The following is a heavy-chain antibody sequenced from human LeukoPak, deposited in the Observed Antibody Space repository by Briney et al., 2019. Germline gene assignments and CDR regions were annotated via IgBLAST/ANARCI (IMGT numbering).Heavy chain of an antibody. V-gene: IGHV3-9*01. D-gene: IGHD2-2*02. CDR1: GFTFDDDA. J-gene: IGHJ4*02. CDR2: ISWNSGSI. Sequence: GGSLRLSCAASGFTFDDDAMHWVRQAPGKGLEWVSGISWNSGSIGYADSVKGRFTISRDNAKNSLYPQMNSLRTEDTALYYCAKDRYCSTTSCYIDYWGQGTLVTVSS. CDR3: AKDRYCSTTSCYIDY.